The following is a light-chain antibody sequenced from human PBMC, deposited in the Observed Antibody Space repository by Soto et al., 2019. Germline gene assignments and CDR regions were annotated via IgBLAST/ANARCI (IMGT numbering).Light chain of an antibody. J-gene: IGLJ2*01. CDR3: GADHGSGSNFVYLV. CDR1: SGYSNYK. Sequence: QLELTQPPSASASLGASVTLTCTLSSGYSNYKVDWYQQRPGKGPRFVMRVGTGGIVGSKGDGIPDRFSVLGSGLNRYLTIKNIQEEDESDYHCGADHGSGSNFVYLVFGGGTKLTVL. CDR2: VGTGGIVG. V-gene: IGLV9-49*01.